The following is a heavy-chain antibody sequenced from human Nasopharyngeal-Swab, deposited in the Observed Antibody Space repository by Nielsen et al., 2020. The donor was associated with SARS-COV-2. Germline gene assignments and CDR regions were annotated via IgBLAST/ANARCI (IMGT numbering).Heavy chain of an antibody. D-gene: IGHD2-2*01. CDR1: GGSISSSSYY. V-gene: IGHV4-39*01. Sequence: SETLSLTCTVSGGSISSSSYYRGWIRQPPGKGLEWIGSIYYSGSTYYNPSLKSRVTISVDTSKNQFSLKLSSVTAADTAVYYCARQVVDDYYYYYYMDVWGKGTTVTVSS. J-gene: IGHJ6*03. CDR2: IYYSGST. CDR3: ARQVVDDYYYYYYMDV.